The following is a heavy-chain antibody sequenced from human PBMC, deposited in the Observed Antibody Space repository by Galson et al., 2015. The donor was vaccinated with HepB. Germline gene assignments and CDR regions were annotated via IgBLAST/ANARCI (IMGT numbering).Heavy chain of an antibody. J-gene: IGHJ6*03. D-gene: IGHD2-15*01. Sequence: SLRLSCAASRFTFSDYYMSWIRQAPGKGLEWVSHISAGGSTIYYADPVKGRLTISRDNAKNSLYLQMNSLRAEDTAMYYCVRSGYCSGGDCYSHLYFYMDVWGKGTTATVSS. CDR1: RFTFSDYY. CDR3: VRSGYCSGGDCYSHLYFYMDV. CDR2: ISAGGSTI. V-gene: IGHV3-11*01.